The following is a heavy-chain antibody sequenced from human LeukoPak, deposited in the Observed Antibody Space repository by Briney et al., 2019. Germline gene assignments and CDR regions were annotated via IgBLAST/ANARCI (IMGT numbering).Heavy chain of an antibody. Sequence: GGSLRLSCAASGFTFSSYGMRWVRQAPGKGLEWVSFIRYDGSHKYYADSVKGRFTISRDNSKNTLYLQMNSLRAEDTAVYYCARDIAAAGIDYWGQGTLVTVSS. J-gene: IGHJ4*02. CDR1: GFTFSSYG. CDR3: ARDIAAAGIDY. V-gene: IGHV3-30*02. CDR2: IRYDGSHK. D-gene: IGHD6-13*01.